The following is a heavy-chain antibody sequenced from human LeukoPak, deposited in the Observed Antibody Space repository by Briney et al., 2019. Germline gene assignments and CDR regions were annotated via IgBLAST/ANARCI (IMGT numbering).Heavy chain of an antibody. Sequence: LAGGSLRLSYVPSGFTFTTYAMNWVRQAPGKGLEWASGITSGGRTYYADSVKGRFTISRDSSKNTLYLQMTSLRADDTALYYCARSIPPDFWGQGTLVTVSS. V-gene: IGHV3-23*01. CDR3: ARSIPPDF. CDR1: GFTFTTYA. J-gene: IGHJ4*02. D-gene: IGHD1-26*01. CDR2: ITSGGRT.